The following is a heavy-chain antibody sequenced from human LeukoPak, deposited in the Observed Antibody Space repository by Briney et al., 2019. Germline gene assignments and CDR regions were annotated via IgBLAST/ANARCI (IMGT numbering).Heavy chain of an antibody. CDR1: GFTFSSYS. CDR3: ARLGDYYDNSGYFRDY. CDR2: ISSSSSYI. J-gene: IGHJ4*02. Sequence: GGSLRLSCAASGFTFSSYSMNWVRQAPGKGLEWVSSISSSSSYIYYADSVKGRFTISRDNAKNSLYLQMNSLRAEDTAVYYCARLGDYYDNSGYFRDYWGQGTLVTVSS. D-gene: IGHD3-22*01. V-gene: IGHV3-21*01.